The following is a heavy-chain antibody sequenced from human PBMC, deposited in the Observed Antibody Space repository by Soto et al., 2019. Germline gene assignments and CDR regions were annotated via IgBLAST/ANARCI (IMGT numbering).Heavy chain of an antibody. J-gene: IGHJ4*02. CDR2: VSYDGSNK. Sequence: QVQLVESGAGVVQPGRSLRLSCAASGFTFSSYGMHWVRQAPGKGLEWVAVVSYDGSNKYYADSVKGRFTISRDNSKSTLYLQMNSLSAEDTAVYYCAKDIGSSSWYWSATLDYWGQGTLVNVSS. V-gene: IGHV3-30*18. D-gene: IGHD6-13*01. CDR3: AKDIGSSSWYWSATLDY. CDR1: GFTFSSYG.